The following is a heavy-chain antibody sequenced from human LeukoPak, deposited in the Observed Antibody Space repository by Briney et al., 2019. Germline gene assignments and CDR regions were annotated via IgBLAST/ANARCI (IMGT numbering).Heavy chain of an antibody. CDR1: GFTFSSYG. D-gene: IGHD3-10*01. Sequence: QPGGSLRLSCAASGFTFSSYGMHWVRQAPGKGLEWVAVISYDGSNKYYADSVKGRFTISRDNSKNTLYLQMNSLRAEDTAVYYCARVVRGINLGMDVWGQGTTVTVSS. V-gene: IGHV3-30*03. CDR3: ARVVRGINLGMDV. J-gene: IGHJ6*02. CDR2: ISYDGSNK.